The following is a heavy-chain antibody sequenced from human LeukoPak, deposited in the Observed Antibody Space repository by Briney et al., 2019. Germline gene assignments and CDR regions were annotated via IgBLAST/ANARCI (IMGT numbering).Heavy chain of an antibody. V-gene: IGHV4-31*03. CDR3: ARDRVYYGSGSYQPYYYGMDV. CDR2: IYYSGST. J-gene: IGHJ6*04. CDR1: GGSISSGGYY. Sequence: PSQTLSLNRTVSGGSISSGGYYWSWIRQHPGKGLEWIGYIYYSGSTYYNPSLKSRVTISVDTSKNQFSLKLSSVTAADTAVYYCARDRVYYGSGSYQPYYYGMDVWGKGTTVTVSS. D-gene: IGHD3-10*01.